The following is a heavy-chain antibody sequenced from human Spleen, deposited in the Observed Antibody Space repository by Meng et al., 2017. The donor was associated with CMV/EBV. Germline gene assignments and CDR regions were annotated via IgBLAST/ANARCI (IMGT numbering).Heavy chain of an antibody. D-gene: IGHD2-2*02. J-gene: IGHJ6*02. V-gene: IGHV1-8*01. CDR3: ARDAGYCSSTSCYMWYYYYYGMDV. CDR2: MNPNSGNT. CDR1: VYTFTSYD. Sequence: ASVKVSCKASVYTFTSYDINWVRQATGQGLEWMGWMNPNSGNTGYAQKFQGRVTMTRNTSISTAYMDLSSLRSEDTAVYYCARDAGYCSSTSCYMWYYYYYGMDVWGQGTTVTVSS.